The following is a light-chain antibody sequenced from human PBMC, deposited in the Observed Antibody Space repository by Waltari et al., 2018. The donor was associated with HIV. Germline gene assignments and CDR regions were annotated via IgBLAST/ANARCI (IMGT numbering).Light chain of an antibody. CDR2: DVS. J-gene: IGLJ1*01. CDR1: SSDVADYNY. Sequence: QSALTQPRPVSGSPGQSVTISCTGTSSDVADYNYVSWYQQHPGKAPKVMIYDVSKRPSGVPDRFSGSKSGNTASLTISGLQGEDEADYYCCSYAGIYSYVFGTGTKVTVL. V-gene: IGLV2-11*01. CDR3: CSYAGIYSYV.